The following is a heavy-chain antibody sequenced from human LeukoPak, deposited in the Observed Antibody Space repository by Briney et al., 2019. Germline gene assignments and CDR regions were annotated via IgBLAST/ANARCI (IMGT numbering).Heavy chain of an antibody. J-gene: IGHJ4*02. Sequence: GGSLRLSCAASGFTFSSNATSWVRQAPGKGLEWVSTIGNTGSTTYYADSVKGRFTISRDNSKNTLYVQMNSLRVEDTAVYYCAKAPTTVTTGYWGQGTLVTVSS. CDR2: IGNTGSTT. CDR1: GFTFSSNA. V-gene: IGHV3-23*01. D-gene: IGHD4-17*01. CDR3: AKAPTTVTTGY.